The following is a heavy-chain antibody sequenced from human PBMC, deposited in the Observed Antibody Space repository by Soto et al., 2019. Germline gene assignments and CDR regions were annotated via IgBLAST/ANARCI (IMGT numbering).Heavy chain of an antibody. CDR2: INPSGGST. Sequence: ASVELSCKASGYTFTSNYMHWVRQAPGQGLEWMGIINPSGGSTSYAQKFQGRVTMTRDTSTSTVYMELSSLRSEDTAVYYCARQNFGTGSAPRGKGTLVPVS. J-gene: IGHJ5*02. CDR3: ARQNFGTGSAP. V-gene: IGHV1-46*01. CDR1: GYTFTSNY. D-gene: IGHD1-1*01.